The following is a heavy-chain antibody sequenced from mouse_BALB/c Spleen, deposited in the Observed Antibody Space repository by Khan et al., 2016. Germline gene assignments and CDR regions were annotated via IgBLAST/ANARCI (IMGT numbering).Heavy chain of an antibody. CDR1: GYTFISYI. V-gene: IGHV1S136*01. Sequence: VQLQQSGPELVKPGASVKMSCKASGYTFISYIIHWVKRIPGQGLEWIGYINPYNGVTNYNEKFKGEATLTSDTSSNTAYMDLSSLTSEDSAVYYCARSGNLAMDYWGQGTSVTVSS. J-gene: IGHJ4*01. CDR3: ARSGNLAMDY. D-gene: IGHD2-1*01. CDR2: INPYNGVT.